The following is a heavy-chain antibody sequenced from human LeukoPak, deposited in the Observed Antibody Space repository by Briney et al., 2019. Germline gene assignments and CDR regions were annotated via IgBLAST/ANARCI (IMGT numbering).Heavy chain of an antibody. Sequence: PGGSLRLSCAASGFTFSTYWVHWVRQAPGEELVWVSRINSDVTTTTYADSVKGRFTISRPTAKNTLYLQMNSLRGEDTAVYYCARAPFCGGDCYSRYFDLWGRGTLVTVSS. V-gene: IGHV3-74*01. CDR2: INSDVTTT. CDR3: ARAPFCGGDCYSRYFDL. CDR1: GFTFSTYW. J-gene: IGHJ2*01. D-gene: IGHD2-21*02.